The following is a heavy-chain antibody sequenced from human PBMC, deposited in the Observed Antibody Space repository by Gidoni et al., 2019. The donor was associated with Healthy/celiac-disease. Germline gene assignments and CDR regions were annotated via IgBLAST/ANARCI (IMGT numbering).Heavy chain of an antibody. V-gene: IGHV3-23*04. CDR3: ARGVEPYSSKAFDY. D-gene: IGHD1-1*01. CDR1: GFTFSSYA. Sequence: EVQLVESGGGLVQPGGSLRLSCAASGFTFSSYAMSWVRQAPGKGLEWVSAISGSGGSTYYSESVKGRFTISRDNSKNTLYLQMNSLRAEDTAVYYCARGVEPYSSKAFDYWGQGTLVTVSS. J-gene: IGHJ4*02. CDR2: ISGSGGST.